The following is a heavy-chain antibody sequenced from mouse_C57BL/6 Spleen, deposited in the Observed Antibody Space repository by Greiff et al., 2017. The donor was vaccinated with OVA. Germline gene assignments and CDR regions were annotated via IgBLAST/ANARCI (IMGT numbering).Heavy chain of an antibody. CDR3: APGDPYAMDY. J-gene: IGHJ4*01. V-gene: IGHV2-4*01. CDR2: IWSGGST. Sequence: VHLVESGPGLVQPSQSLSITCTVSGFSLTSYGVHWVRQPPGKGLEWLGVIWSGGSTDYNAAFISRLSISKDNSKSQVFFKMNSLQADDTAIYYCAPGDPYAMDYWGQGTSVTVSS. CDR1: GFSLTSYG.